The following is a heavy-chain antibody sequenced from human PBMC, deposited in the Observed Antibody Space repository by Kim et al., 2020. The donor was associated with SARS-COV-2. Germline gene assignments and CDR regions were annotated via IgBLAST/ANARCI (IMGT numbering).Heavy chain of an antibody. CDR2: IKEDGSEK. D-gene: IGHD5-18*01. V-gene: IGHV3-7*03. CDR3: GRGGYLSA. Sequence: GGSLRLSCAASGFTFSSHWMSWVRQAPGKGLECVANIKEDGSEKYYVDSVKGRFTISRDNAKNLLFLQMNGLRDEDTALYYCGRGGYLSAWGHGPLVTV. CDR1: GFTFSSHW. J-gene: IGHJ4*03.